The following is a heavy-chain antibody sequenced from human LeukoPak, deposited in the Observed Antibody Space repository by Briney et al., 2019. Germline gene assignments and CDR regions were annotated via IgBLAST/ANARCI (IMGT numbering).Heavy chain of an antibody. CDR2: INPNSGGT. J-gene: IGHJ5*02. D-gene: IGHD3-10*01. CDR3: AREIPHSREYDGWFDP. V-gene: IGHV1-2*02. Sequence: ASVKVSCKASGYTFSGYYMRWVRQAPGQGLEWMGWINPNSGGTNYAQKFQGRVTMTRDTSISTAYMELSRLRSDDTAVFYCAREIPHSREYDGWFDPWGQGTLVTVSS. CDR1: GYTFSGYY.